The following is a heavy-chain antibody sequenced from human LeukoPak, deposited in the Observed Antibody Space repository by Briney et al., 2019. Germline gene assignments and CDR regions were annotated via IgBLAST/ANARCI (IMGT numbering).Heavy chain of an antibody. Sequence: ASVKVPCKVSGYTLTELSMHWVRQAPGKGHEWMGGFDPEDGETIYAQKFQGRVTMTEDTSTDTAYMELSSLRSEDTAVYYCATRDIVVVVAATHYYYGMDVWGQGTTVTVSS. CDR1: GYTLTELS. V-gene: IGHV1-24*01. D-gene: IGHD2-15*01. CDR2: FDPEDGET. CDR3: ATRDIVVVVAATHYYYGMDV. J-gene: IGHJ6*02.